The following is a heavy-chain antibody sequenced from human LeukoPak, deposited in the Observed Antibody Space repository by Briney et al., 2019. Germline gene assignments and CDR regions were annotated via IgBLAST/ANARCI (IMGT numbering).Heavy chain of an antibody. D-gene: IGHD6-13*01. Sequence: SETLSLTCTVPGGSISSYYWSWGRQPAGKGLEWIGFVYSTGRTSYNLSLRSRVTISVATSKNQFSPKLRSVTAADTAVYYCARISSSNWYNERGAFDVWGQGTMVTVSS. CDR3: ARISSSNWYNERGAFDV. V-gene: IGHV4-59*01. J-gene: IGHJ3*01. CDR1: GGSISSYY. CDR2: VYSTGRT.